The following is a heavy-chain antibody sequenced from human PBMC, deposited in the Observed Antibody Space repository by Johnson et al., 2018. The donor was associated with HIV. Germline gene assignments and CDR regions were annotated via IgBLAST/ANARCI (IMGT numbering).Heavy chain of an antibody. Sequence: EQLVESGGGLVQPGGSLRLSCAASGFTFSSYDMHWVRQATGKGLEWVSAIGTAGDTYYPGSVKGRFIISRENAKNSLYLQMNSLRVGDTAVYYCATGVGATIWEDAFDMWGQGTMVTVSS. D-gene: IGHD1-26*01. V-gene: IGHV3-13*01. CDR1: GFTFSSYD. CDR2: IGTAGDT. J-gene: IGHJ3*02. CDR3: ATGVGATIWEDAFDM.